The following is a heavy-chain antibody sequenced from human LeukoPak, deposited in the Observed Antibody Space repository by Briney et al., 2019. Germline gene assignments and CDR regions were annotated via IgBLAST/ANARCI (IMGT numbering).Heavy chain of an antibody. CDR1: GYTFTAYY. V-gene: IGHV1-2*02. CDR3: ARDHLVVPGGYEDHYYGMDV. Sequence: ASVKVSCKASGYTFTAYYMHWVRQAPGQGLEWMGWINPNGGGTNYAQKFQGRVTMTRDTSISTANMELSRLRSDDTAVYYCARDHLVVPGGYEDHYYGMDVWGQGTTVTVSS. CDR2: INPNGGGT. D-gene: IGHD2-2*01. J-gene: IGHJ6*02.